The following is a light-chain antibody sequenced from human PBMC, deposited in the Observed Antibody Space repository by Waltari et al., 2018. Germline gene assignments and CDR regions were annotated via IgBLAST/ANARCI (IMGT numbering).Light chain of an antibody. V-gene: IGKV1-5*03. CDR1: QSISSW. CDR2: QAS. Sequence: DIQMTQSPSLLPASVGERVTITCRASQSISSWLAWYQQKPGKAPKLLIYQASSLESGVPSRFSGSGSGTQFTLTISSLQPDDFATYYCQQYNSYPYTFGQGTKLEIK. CDR3: QQYNSYPYT. J-gene: IGKJ2*01.